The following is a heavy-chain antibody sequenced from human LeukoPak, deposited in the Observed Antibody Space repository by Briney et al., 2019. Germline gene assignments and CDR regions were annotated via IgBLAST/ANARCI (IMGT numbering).Heavy chain of an antibody. J-gene: IGHJ3*02. CDR2: ISYDGSNK. Sequence: GRSLRLSCAASGFTFSSYGMHWVRQAPGKGLEWVAVISYDGSNKYYADSVKGRFTISRDNSKNTLYLQMNSLRAEDTAVYYCANWRVVTANDAFDIWGQGTMVTVSS. D-gene: IGHD2-21*02. V-gene: IGHV3-30*18. CDR1: GFTFSSYG. CDR3: ANWRVVTANDAFDI.